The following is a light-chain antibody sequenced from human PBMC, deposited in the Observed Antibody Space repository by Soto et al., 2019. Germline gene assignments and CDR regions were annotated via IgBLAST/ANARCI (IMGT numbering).Light chain of an antibody. CDR1: QAISSR. J-gene: IGKJ4*02. CDR3: QHYDTYSP. Sequence: DIQMTQSPSTLSASVGDRVTITCRASQAISSRLAWYQQKPGKAPKLLIYKTTTLEVGVPSRFSGSGSGTEFTLTVSSLQADDLAIYYCQHYDTYSPFGGGTKVEIK. CDR2: KTT. V-gene: IGKV1-5*03.